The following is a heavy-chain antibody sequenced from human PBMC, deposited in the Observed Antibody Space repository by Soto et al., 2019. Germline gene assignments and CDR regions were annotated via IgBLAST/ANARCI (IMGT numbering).Heavy chain of an antibody. CDR1: GYTLTELS. V-gene: IGHV1-24*01. CDR3: AAVESRDCWSGYYYYYGMDV. Sequence: ASVKVSCKVSGYTLTELSMHWVRQAPGKGLEWMGGFDPEDGETIYAQKFQGRVTMTEDTSTDTAYMELSSLRSEDTGVYYCAAVESRDCWSGYYYYYGMDVWGQGTTVTVSS. CDR2: FDPEDGET. D-gene: IGHD3-3*01. J-gene: IGHJ6*02.